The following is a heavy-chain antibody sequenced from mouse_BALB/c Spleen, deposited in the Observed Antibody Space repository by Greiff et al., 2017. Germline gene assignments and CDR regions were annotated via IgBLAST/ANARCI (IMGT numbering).Heavy chain of an antibody. J-gene: IGHJ4*01. CDR3: ARGPITTVVATNAMDY. CDR2: INPSNGRT. V-gene: IGHV1S81*02. CDR1: GYTFTSYW. D-gene: IGHD1-1*01. Sequence: QVQLQQPGAELVKPGASVKLSCKASGYTFTSYWMHWVKQRPGQGLEWIGEINPSNGRTNYNEKFKSKATLTVDKSSSTAYMQLSSLTSEDSAVYYYARGPITTVVATNAMDYWGQGTSVTVSS.